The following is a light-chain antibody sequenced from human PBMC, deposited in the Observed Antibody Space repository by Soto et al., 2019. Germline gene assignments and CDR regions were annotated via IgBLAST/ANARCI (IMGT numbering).Light chain of an antibody. Sequence: QSVLTQPPSVSGAPGQRVTISCTGSSSNIGAGYDVHWYQQLPGTAPKLLIYGNSNRPSVVPDRFSGSKSGTSASLAITGLQAEDEADYYCQSYDSSLRGWVFGGGTKVTVL. CDR3: QSYDSSLRGWV. CDR1: SSNIGAGYD. J-gene: IGLJ3*02. CDR2: GNS. V-gene: IGLV1-40*01.